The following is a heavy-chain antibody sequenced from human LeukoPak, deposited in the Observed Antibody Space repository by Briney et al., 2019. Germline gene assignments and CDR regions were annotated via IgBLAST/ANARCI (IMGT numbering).Heavy chain of an antibody. CDR3: ARETTYSFDY. J-gene: IGHJ4*02. CDR2: IYYSGST. Sequence: SETLSLTRTVSGGSISSYYWSWIRQPPGKGLEWIGYIYYSGSTNYNPSLKSRVTISVDTSKNQFSLKLSSVTAADTAVYYCARETTYSFDYWGQGTLVTVSS. D-gene: IGHD1-1*01. CDR1: GGSISSYY. V-gene: IGHV4-59*01.